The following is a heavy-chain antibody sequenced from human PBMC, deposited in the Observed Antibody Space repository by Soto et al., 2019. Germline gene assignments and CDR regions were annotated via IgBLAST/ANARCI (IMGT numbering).Heavy chain of an antibody. J-gene: IGHJ1*01. CDR2: ISGTGVTT. Sequence: EVRLLESGGGLVQPGGSLRLSCAASGFTFNTYAMNWVRQAPGKGLEWVSAISGTGVTTYYADSVKGRFTISRDNSKNTLYMQMNSLTTEDTAVYHCTKDVNYDILTGIEYFDHCGQGTLVTVSS. CDR1: GFTFNTYA. V-gene: IGHV3-23*01. CDR3: TKDVNYDILTGIEYFDH. D-gene: IGHD3-9*01.